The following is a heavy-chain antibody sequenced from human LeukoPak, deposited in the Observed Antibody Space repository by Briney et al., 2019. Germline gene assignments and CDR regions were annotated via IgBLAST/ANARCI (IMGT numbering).Heavy chain of an antibody. V-gene: IGHV3-15*01. Sequence: GGSLRLSCAASGFTFSNAWMSWVRQAPGKGLEWVGRIKSKTDGGTTDYAAPVKGRFTISRDDSKNTLYLQMNSLKTEDTAVYYCTTDLNYYDSSGYSEFQHWGQGTLVTVSS. CDR1: GFTFSNAW. J-gene: IGHJ1*01. D-gene: IGHD3-22*01. CDR3: TTDLNYYDSSGYSEFQH. CDR2: IKSKTDGGTT.